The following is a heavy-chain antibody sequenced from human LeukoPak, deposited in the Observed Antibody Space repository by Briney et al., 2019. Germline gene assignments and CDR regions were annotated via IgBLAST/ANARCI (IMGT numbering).Heavy chain of an antibody. Sequence: EASVKVSCKASGYTFTSYGISWVRQAPGHGLEWMGWISAYNGNTNYAQKLQGRVTMTTDTSTSTAYMELRSLRSDDTAVYYCAREWTGINWFDPWGQGTLVTVSS. J-gene: IGHJ5*02. V-gene: IGHV1-18*01. D-gene: IGHD2/OR15-2a*01. CDR2: ISAYNGNT. CDR1: GYTFTSYG. CDR3: AREWTGINWFDP.